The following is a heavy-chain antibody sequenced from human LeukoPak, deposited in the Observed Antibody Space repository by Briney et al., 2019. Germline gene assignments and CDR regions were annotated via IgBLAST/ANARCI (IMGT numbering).Heavy chain of an antibody. CDR1: GGSISSSSYY. V-gene: IGHV4-39*01. Sequence: PSETLSLTCTVSGGSISSSSYYWGWIRQPPGKGLEWIGSIYYSGSTYYNPSLKSRVTISVDTSKNQFSLKLSSVTAADTAVYYCARRGNIVVLPATSKAFDIWGQGTMVTVSS. CDR2: IYYSGST. CDR3: ARRGNIVVLPATSKAFDI. J-gene: IGHJ3*02. D-gene: IGHD2-2*01.